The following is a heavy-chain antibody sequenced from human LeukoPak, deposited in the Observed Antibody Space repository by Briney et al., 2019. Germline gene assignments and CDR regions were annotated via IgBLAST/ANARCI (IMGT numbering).Heavy chain of an antibody. Sequence: GGSLRLSCAASGFTFSSYSMNWVRQAPGKGLEWVSSISSSSSYIYYADSVKGRFTISRDSAKNSLYLQMNSLRAEDTAVYYCARGESGYSYGDFDYWGQGTLVTVSS. D-gene: IGHD5-18*01. CDR1: GFTFSSYS. CDR3: ARGESGYSYGDFDY. V-gene: IGHV3-21*01. CDR2: ISSSSSYI. J-gene: IGHJ4*02.